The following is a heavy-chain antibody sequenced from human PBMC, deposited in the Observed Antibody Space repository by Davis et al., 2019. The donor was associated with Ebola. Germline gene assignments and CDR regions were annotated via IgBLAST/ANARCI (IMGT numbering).Heavy chain of an antibody. J-gene: IGHJ5*02. V-gene: IGHV3-30-3*01. CDR3: ARDTNGDTGYDFGGP. D-gene: IGHD5-12*01. CDR2: ISDDGSNK. CDR1: GFTFSSYA. Sequence: GGSLRLSCAASGFTFSSYAMHWVRQAPGKGLEWVAVISDDGSNKYYADSVKGRFTISRDNANNSLFLQMNSLRAEDTAMYYCARDTNGDTGYDFGGPWGQGTLVTVSS.